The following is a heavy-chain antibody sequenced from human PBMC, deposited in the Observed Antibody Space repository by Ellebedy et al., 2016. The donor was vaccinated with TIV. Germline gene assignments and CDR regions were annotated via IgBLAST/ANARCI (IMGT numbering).Heavy chain of an antibody. V-gene: IGHV3-23*01. Sequence: PGGSLRLSCAASGFTFKSYALIWVRQAPGKGLEWVSSISGIGANTYYADSVKGRFTISRDNSKNTVYLQMNSLRAEDTAVYYCAKRAAAAGSSDYYGMDVWGQGTTVTVAS. CDR1: GFTFKSYA. CDR3: AKRAAAAGSSDYYGMDV. J-gene: IGHJ6*02. D-gene: IGHD6-13*01. CDR2: ISGIGANT.